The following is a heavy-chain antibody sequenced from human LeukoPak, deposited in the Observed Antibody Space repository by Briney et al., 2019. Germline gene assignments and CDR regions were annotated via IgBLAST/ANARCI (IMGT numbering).Heavy chain of an antibody. V-gene: IGHV4-34*01. CDR2: INRSGST. D-gene: IGHD5-18*01. CDR3: ARRGYSYGT. CDR1: GGSFSGYY. Sequence: SETLSLTCAVYGGSFSGYYWSWIRQPPGKGLEWIGEINRSGSTNYNPSLKSRVTISVDTPKNQFSLNLSSVTAADTAVYYCARRGYSYGTWGQGILVTVSS. J-gene: IGHJ4*02.